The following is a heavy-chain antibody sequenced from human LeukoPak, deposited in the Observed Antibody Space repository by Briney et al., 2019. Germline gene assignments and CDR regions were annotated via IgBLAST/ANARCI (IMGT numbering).Heavy chain of an antibody. V-gene: IGHV4-59*08. Sequence: PSETLSLTCTVSGGSISSYYWSWIRQPPGKGLEWVGYIYYSGSTNYSPSLKSRVAISVDTSKNQFSLKLSSVTAADTAVYYCARSGWSIYYFDYWGQGTLVTVSS. CDR1: GGSISSYY. CDR3: ARSGWSIYYFDY. CDR2: IYYSGST. D-gene: IGHD6-19*01. J-gene: IGHJ4*02.